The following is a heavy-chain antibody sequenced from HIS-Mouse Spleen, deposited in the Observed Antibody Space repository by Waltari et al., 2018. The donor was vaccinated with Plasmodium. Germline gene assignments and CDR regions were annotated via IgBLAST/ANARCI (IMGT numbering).Heavy chain of an antibody. Sequence: QVQLQESGPGLVKPSQTLSLTCTVSGGSISSGGYYWIWIRQHPGKGLEWVGYIYYSGSTYSNPSLKSGGTIAVGTSKNKFALKLSSVTAADTAVYYCARSIAATVTFYFDYWGQGTLVTVSS. V-gene: IGHV4-31*03. J-gene: IGHJ4*02. CDR1: GGSISSGGYY. CDR3: ARSIAATVTFYFDY. CDR2: IYYSGST. D-gene: IGHD6-13*01.